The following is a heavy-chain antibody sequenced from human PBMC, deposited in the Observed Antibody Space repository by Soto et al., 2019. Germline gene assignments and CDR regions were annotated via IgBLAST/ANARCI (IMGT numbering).Heavy chain of an antibody. CDR2: ISAYNGNT. J-gene: IGHJ6*02. CDR1: GYTFTSYG. D-gene: IGHD3-22*01. Sequence: VASVKVSCKASGYTFTSYGISWVRQAPGQGLEWMGWISAYNGNTNYAQKLQGRVTMTTDTSTSTAYMELRSLRSDDTAVYYCTTATYYYDSSGYYGPIYYGMDVWGQGTTVTVSS. V-gene: IGHV1-18*01. CDR3: TTATYYYDSSGYYGPIYYGMDV.